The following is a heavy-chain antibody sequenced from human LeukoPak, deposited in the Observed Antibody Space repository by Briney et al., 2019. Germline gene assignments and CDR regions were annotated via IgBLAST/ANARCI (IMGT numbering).Heavy chain of an antibody. D-gene: IGHD5-18*01. CDR3: AKSNGYGLVDI. J-gene: IGHJ3*02. V-gene: IGHV4-34*01. CDR2: IYHSGST. CDR1: GGSFSGYY. Sequence: SETLSLTCAVYGGSFSGYYWSWIRQPPGKGLEWIGEIYHSGSTNYNPSLKSRVTISVDKSKNQFSLKLNSVTAADTAVYYCAKSNGYGLVDIWGQGTMVTVSS.